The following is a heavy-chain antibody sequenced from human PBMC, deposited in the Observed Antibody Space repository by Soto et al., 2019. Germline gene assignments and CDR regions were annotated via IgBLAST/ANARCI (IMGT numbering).Heavy chain of an antibody. D-gene: IGHD4-17*01. CDR1: GGSFSGYY. Sequence: SETLSLTCAVYGGSFSGYYWSWIRQPPGKGLEWIGEINHSGSTNYNPSLKSRVTISVDTSKNQFSLKLSSVTAADTAVYYCARMSSYGDYDHWGQGTLVTVSS. CDR3: ARMSSYGDYDH. V-gene: IGHV4-34*01. J-gene: IGHJ5*02. CDR2: INHSGST.